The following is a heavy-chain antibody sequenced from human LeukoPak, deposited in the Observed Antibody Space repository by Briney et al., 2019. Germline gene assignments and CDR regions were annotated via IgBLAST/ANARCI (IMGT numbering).Heavy chain of an antibody. CDR1: GRSISSYY. D-gene: IGHD1-26*01. Sequence: SETLSLTCTVSGRSISSYYGSWIRQPPGKGLEWIGYIYYSGSTNYNPSLKSRVPISVDTSKNQFSLKLSSVTAADTAVYYCARHGTRYYYYGMDVWGQGTTVTVSS. J-gene: IGHJ6*02. CDR2: IYYSGST. CDR3: ARHGTRYYYYGMDV. V-gene: IGHV4-59*08.